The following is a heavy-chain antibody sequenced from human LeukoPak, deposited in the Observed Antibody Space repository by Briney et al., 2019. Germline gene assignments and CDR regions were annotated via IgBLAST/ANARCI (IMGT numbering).Heavy chain of an antibody. V-gene: IGHV3-23*01. CDR2: ISASGDVT. CDR3: AKDSGESTVVTGLAEYFQH. CDR1: GFTFSKFP. Sequence: GGSLRLSCTASGFTFSKFPMGWVRQAPGRGLEWVSAISASGDVTFYADSVKGRFTISRDNSKNTLYLQMNSLRAEDTAVYYCAKDSGESTVVTGLAEYFQHWGQGTLVTVSS. J-gene: IGHJ1*01. D-gene: IGHD4-23*01.